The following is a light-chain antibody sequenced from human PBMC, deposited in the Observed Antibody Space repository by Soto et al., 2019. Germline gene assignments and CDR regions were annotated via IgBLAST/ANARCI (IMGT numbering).Light chain of an antibody. Sequence: QSVLTQSPSASASLGASVKLTCTLSSGHSSYAIAWHQQQPEKGRRYLMELNSDGSHSKGDGIPDRFSGSSSGAERHLIISSLQSEDEADYYCQTWGTGIHVFGTGTKVTVL. CDR3: QTWGTGIHV. CDR1: SGHSSYA. V-gene: IGLV4-69*01. CDR2: LNSDGSH. J-gene: IGLJ1*01.